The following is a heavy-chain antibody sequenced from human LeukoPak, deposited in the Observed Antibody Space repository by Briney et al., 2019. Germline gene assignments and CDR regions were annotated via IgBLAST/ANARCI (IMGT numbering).Heavy chain of an antibody. CDR3: ARDQGKSYGTWFDP. Sequence: GGSLRLSCAASGFTFSTYWMHWVRQTLGKGLVWVSRINSGGSSTTYADSVKGRFTISRDNAKNMLYLQLNSLRAEDTAVYYCARDQGKSYGTWFDPWGQGTLVTVSS. V-gene: IGHV3-74*01. CDR2: INSGGSST. CDR1: GFTFSTYW. J-gene: IGHJ5*02. D-gene: IGHD5-18*01.